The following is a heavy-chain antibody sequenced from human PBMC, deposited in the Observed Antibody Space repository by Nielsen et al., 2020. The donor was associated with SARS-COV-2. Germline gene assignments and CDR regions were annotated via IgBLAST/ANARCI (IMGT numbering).Heavy chain of an antibody. V-gene: IGHV3-9*01. CDR1: GFPFDDYA. D-gene: IGHD6-19*01. Sequence: SLKISCAASGFPFDDYAMHWVRQAPGKGLEWVSGISWNSGSIGYADSVKGRFTISRDNAKNSLYLQMNSLRAEDTALYYCAKGLIAVAGTFDYWGQGTLVTVSS. J-gene: IGHJ4*02. CDR3: AKGLIAVAGTFDY. CDR2: ISWNSGSI.